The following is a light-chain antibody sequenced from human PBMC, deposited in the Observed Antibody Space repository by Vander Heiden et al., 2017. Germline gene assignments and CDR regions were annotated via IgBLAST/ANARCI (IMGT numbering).Light chain of an antibody. V-gene: IGKV1-39*01. CDR2: AAS. J-gene: IGKJ1*01. CDR3: QQSNGTPLT. Sequence: DIQMTQSPSSLSASVGDRVTITCRASQSISSYLNWYQQKPGKAPKLLIYAASSLQSGVPSRFSGSGSGTDFTLIISSLHPEDFATYYCQQSNGTPLTFGQGTKVEIK. CDR1: QSISSY.